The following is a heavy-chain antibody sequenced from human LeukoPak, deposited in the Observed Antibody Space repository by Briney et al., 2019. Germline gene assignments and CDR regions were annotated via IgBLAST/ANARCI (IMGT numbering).Heavy chain of an antibody. Sequence: ASVKVSCKASGYTFTGYYMHWVRQAPGQGLEWMGWINPNSGGTNYAQKFQGRVTMTRDTSISTAYMELSRLRSDDTAVYYCARGTPSGWYLGFDYWGQGTLVTVSS. CDR2: INPNSGGT. CDR1: GYTFTGYY. V-gene: IGHV1-2*02. D-gene: IGHD6-19*01. J-gene: IGHJ4*02. CDR3: ARGTPSGWYLGFDY.